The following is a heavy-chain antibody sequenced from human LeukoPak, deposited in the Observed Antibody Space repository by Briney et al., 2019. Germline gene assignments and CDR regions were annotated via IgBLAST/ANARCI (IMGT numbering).Heavy chain of an antibody. CDR1: GGSISSSNW. D-gene: IGHD5-12*01. Sequence: SETLSLTCAVSGGSISSSNWWSWVRPPPGKGLEWIGEIYHSGSTNYNPSLKSRVTISVDKSKNQFSLKLSSVTAADTAVYYCATEEGGYSGYYNYWGQGTLVTVSS. CDR2: IYHSGST. V-gene: IGHV4-4*02. J-gene: IGHJ4*02. CDR3: ATEEGGYSGYYNY.